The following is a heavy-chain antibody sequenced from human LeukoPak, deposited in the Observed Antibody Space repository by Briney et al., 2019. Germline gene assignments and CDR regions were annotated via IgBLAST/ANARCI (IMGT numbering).Heavy chain of an antibody. CDR3: ARASGGELSRDFDF. CDR2: IYYTGNT. Sequence: ETLSLTCTVSGASIRSYYWSWIRQPPGKGLEWIGYIYYTGNTDYKPSLQSRLSISVDTSKNQFSLKLTSVTAADTAVYYCARASGGELSRDFDFWGQGTLVTVSS. CDR1: GASIRSYY. J-gene: IGHJ4*02. V-gene: IGHV4-59*01. D-gene: IGHD3-16*02.